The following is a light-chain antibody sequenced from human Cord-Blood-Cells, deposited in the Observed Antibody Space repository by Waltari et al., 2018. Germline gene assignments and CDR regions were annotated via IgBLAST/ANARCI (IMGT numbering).Light chain of an antibody. CDR3: QQYNNWPGT. CDR1: QSVSSN. V-gene: IGKV3-15*01. CDR2: GAS. Sequence: EIVMTQSPATLSVSSGERATLSGRASQSVSSNLAWYQEKPGQAPRLLIYGASTRATGIPARFSGSGSGTEFTRTISSLQSEDFAVYYCQQYNNWPGTFGQGTKVEIK. J-gene: IGKJ1*01.